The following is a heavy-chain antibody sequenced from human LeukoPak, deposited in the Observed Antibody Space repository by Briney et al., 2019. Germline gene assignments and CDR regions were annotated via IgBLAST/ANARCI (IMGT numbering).Heavy chain of an antibody. V-gene: IGHV4-34*01. CDR1: GGSFSGYY. CDR2: INHSGST. J-gene: IGHJ5*02. CDR3: ARHYSGGWYVGQSQENWFDP. Sequence: SETLSLTCAVYGGSFSGYYWSWIRQPPGKGLEWIGEINHSGSTNYNPSLKSRVTISVDTSKNQFSLKLSSVTAADTAVYYCARHYSGGWYVGQSQENWFDPWGQGTLVTVSS. D-gene: IGHD6-19*01.